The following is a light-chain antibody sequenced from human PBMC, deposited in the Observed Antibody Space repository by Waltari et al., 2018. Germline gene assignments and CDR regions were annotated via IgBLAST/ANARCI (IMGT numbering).Light chain of an antibody. V-gene: IGKV3-11*01. CDR2: DTS. J-gene: IGKJ5*01. Sequence: EIVLTQSPATLSLSPGERATLSCRASQSVGNYLAWYQQTPGLAPRLLIYDTSNRATGIPARFGGSGSGTDFTLTISSLEPEDFAFYYCQQGRSWPPVTFGQGTRLEIK. CDR1: QSVGNY. CDR3: QQGRSWPPVT.